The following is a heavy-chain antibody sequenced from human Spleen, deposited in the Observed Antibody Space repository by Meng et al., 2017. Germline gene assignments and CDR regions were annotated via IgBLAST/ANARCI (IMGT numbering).Heavy chain of an antibody. V-gene: IGHV4-39*07. Sequence: SETLSLTCTVSGGSISSSSYYWGWIRQPPGKGLEWIGSIYYSGSTYYNPSLKSRVTISVDTSKNQFYLKLSSVTAADTAVYYCARGYYDSSGYYNYWGQGTLVTVSS. D-gene: IGHD3-22*01. CDR3: ARGYYDSSGYYNY. CDR2: IYYSGST. J-gene: IGHJ4*02. CDR1: GGSISSSSYY.